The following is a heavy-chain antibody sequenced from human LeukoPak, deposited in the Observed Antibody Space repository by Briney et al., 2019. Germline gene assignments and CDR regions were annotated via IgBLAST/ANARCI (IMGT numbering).Heavy chain of an antibody. J-gene: IGHJ3*02. CDR3: ARAPTYYYDSSGYSRAFDI. D-gene: IGHD3-22*01. CDR1: GGSISSGSYY. Sequence: SETLSLTCTVSGGSISSGSYYWSWIRQPAGKGLEWIGRIYTSGSTNYNPSLKSRVTISVDTSKNQFSLKLSSVTAADTAVYYCARAPTYYYDSSGYSRAFDIWGQGTMVTVSS. CDR2: IYTSGST. V-gene: IGHV4-61*02.